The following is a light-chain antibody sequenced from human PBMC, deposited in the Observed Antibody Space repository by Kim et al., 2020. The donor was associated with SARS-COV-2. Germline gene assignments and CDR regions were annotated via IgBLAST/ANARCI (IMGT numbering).Light chain of an antibody. CDR1: SLRRYY. V-gene: IGLV3-19*01. Sequence: SSELTQDPAMSVALGQTVRITCQGDSLRRYYASWYQQKPGQAPILVIYGKNNRPSGIPDRFSASSSGNTASLTITGAQAEEEADYYCQSRDSNNKVVFGGGTQLTVL. J-gene: IGLJ2*01. CDR2: GKN. CDR3: QSRDSNNKVV.